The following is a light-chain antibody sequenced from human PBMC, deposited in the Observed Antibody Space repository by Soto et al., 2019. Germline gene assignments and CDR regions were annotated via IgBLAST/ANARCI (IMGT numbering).Light chain of an antibody. Sequence: VLTQSPGTLSLSPGERAARSCRASQSVSSSYLAWYQQKPGQAPRLLIYGASSRATGIPDRFSSSGSGTDFTLTISRLEPEDFAVYYCQQYGRTFGPGTKVDI. CDR3: QQYGRT. V-gene: IGKV3-20*01. J-gene: IGKJ3*01. CDR2: GAS. CDR1: QSVSSSY.